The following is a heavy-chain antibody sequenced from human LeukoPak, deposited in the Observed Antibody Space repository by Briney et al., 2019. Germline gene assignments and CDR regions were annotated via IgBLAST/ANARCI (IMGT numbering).Heavy chain of an antibody. V-gene: IGHV3-30*18. Sequence: GGSLRLSCAASGFTFSSYGMHWVRQPPGKGLEWVGFVSYDGSKKFYADFVKGRFSISRGNSKNTLYVQMNSLGAEDTALYYCAKLGFDSSGSHSLVDYWGQGTPVTVSS. CDR2: VSYDGSKK. CDR3: AKLGFDSSGSHSLVDY. J-gene: IGHJ4*02. D-gene: IGHD3-22*01. CDR1: GFTFSSYG.